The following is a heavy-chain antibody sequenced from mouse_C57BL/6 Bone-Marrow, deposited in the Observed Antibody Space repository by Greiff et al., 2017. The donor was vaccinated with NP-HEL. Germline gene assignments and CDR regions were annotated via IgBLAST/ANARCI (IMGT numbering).Heavy chain of an antibody. CDR3: ARYDGYYRDFDV. V-gene: IGHV1-54*01. D-gene: IGHD2-3*01. CDR2: INPGSGGT. Sequence: VQLQQSGAELVRPGTSVKVSCKASGYAFTNYLIEWVKQRPGQGLEWIGVINPGSGGTNYNEKFKGKATLTADKSSSTAYMQLSSLTSEDSAVYFCARYDGYYRDFDVWGTGTTVTVSS. J-gene: IGHJ1*03. CDR1: GYAFTNYL.